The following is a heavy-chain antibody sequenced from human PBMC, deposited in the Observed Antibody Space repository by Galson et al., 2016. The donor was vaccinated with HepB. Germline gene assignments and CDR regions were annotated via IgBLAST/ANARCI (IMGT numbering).Heavy chain of an antibody. Sequence: SVKVSCKASGGTFGDYAISWVRQAPGQGLEWMGGTIPIITSPDYARKFRDRLTITADTSTATAYMELRSLRSDDTAVYYCARDYDGSGLWGQGTLVTVSS. CDR3: ARDYDGSGL. CDR2: TIPIITSP. V-gene: IGHV1-69*06. CDR1: GGTFGDYA. J-gene: IGHJ4*02. D-gene: IGHD3-22*01.